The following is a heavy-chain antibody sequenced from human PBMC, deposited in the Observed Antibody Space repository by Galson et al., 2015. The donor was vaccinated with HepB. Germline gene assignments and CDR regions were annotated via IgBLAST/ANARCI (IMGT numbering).Heavy chain of an antibody. V-gene: IGHV1-46*01. Sequence: YTFTSYYMHWVRQAPGQGLEWMGIINPSGGSTSYAQKFQGRVTMTRDTSTSTVYMELSSLRSEDTAVYYCARDRGLERRRNGMDVWGQGTTVTVSS. D-gene: IGHD1-1*01. CDR3: ARDRGLERRRNGMDV. CDR1: YTFTSYY. J-gene: IGHJ6*02. CDR2: INPSGGST.